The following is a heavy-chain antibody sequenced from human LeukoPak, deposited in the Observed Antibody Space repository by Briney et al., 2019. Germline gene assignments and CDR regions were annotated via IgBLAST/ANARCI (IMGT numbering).Heavy chain of an antibody. CDR3: ARDLGGYYYGSGSSNWFDP. D-gene: IGHD3-10*01. CDR1: GGSISGYY. Sequence: SETLSLTCTVSGGSISGYYWSWIRQPPGKGLEWIGYIYYSGSTNYNPSLKSRVTISLDTSKNQFSLKLTSVTAADTAVYYCARDLGGYYYGSGSSNWFDPWGQGTLVTVSS. J-gene: IGHJ5*02. CDR2: IYYSGST. V-gene: IGHV4-59*12.